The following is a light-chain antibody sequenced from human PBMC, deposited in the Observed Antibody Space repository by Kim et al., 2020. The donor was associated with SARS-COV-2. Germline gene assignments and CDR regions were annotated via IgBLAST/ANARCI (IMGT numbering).Light chain of an antibody. CDR2: TAS. J-gene: IGKJ2*01. V-gene: IGKV1-5*03. CDR1: QSVSDW. Sequence: DIQMTQSPSTLSASIGDRVTITCRASQSVSDWLAWYQQKPGKAPKLLIYTASTLQNGVPSRFSGSGSGTEFTLTISSLQPDDFATYYSQQYNSYSYTFGQGTKLEI. CDR3: QQYNSYSYT.